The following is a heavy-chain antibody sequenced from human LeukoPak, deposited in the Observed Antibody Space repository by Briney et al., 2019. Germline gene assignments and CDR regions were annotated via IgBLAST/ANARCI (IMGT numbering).Heavy chain of an antibody. CDR3: ARDHCSSTSCYSDY. CDR2: ISAYNGNT. V-gene: IGHV1-18*04. D-gene: IGHD2-2*02. CDR1: GYTFTSYG. J-gene: IGHJ4*02. Sequence: GASVKVSCKASGYTFTSYGISWVRQAPGQGLEWMGWISAYNGNTNYAQKLQGRVTMTTDTSTSTAYMELRSLRSDDTVVYYCARDHCSSTSCYSDYWGQGTLVTVSS.